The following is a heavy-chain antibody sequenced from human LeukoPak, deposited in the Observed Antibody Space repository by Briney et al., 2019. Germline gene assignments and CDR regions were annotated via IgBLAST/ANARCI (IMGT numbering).Heavy chain of an antibody. CDR1: GFTFSSYS. CDR3: ARLRRNTDSSGFFYYYDY. V-gene: IGHV3-21*06. Sequence: GGSLRLSCAASGFTFSSYSMNWVRQAPGKGLEWVSSINTVSSYIYYADSLKGRFTISRDNAKNSVYLQMDSLRAEDSAVYYCARLRRNTDSSGFFYYYDYWGQGTLVTVSS. D-gene: IGHD3-22*01. J-gene: IGHJ4*02. CDR2: INTVSSYI.